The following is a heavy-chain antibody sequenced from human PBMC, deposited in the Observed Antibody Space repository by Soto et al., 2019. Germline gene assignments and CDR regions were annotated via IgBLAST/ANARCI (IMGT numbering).Heavy chain of an antibody. CDR3: ARAHARAFTLFY. CDR2: INSDGSST. Sequence: EVQLVESGGGLVQPGGSLRLSCAASGFTFSSYWMHWVRQAPGKGLVWVSRINSDGSSTSYADSVKGRFTISRDNAKNTLYLQMNCLSAEDTGAYYCARAHARAFTLFYWGQGTLVTVSS. CDR1: GFTFSSYW. J-gene: IGHJ4*02. D-gene: IGHD2-15*01. V-gene: IGHV3-74*01.